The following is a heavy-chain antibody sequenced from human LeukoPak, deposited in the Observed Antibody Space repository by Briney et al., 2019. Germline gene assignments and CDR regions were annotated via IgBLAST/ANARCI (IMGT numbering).Heavy chain of an antibody. V-gene: IGHV3-43*02. CDR1: GFTFDDYA. D-gene: IGHD6-19*01. CDR2: ISGDGGST. CDR3: AAVGDFDY. J-gene: IGHJ4*02. Sequence: GGSLRLSCAASGFTFDDYAMHWVRQAPGKGLEWVSLISGDGGSTYYADSVKGRFTIPRDNSKNSLYLQMNSLRTEDTALYYCAAVGDFDYWGQGTLVTASS.